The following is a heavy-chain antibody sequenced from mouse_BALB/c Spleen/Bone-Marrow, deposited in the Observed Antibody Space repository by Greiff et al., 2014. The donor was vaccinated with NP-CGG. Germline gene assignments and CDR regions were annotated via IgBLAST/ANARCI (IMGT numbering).Heavy chain of an antibody. CDR3: ARRGFDEGYYAMDY. J-gene: IGHJ4*01. CDR2: INPYNDGT. CDR1: GYTFTSYV. V-gene: IGHV1-14*01. Sequence: VQLQQSGPELVKPGASVKMSCKASGYTFTSYVMHWVKQKPGQGLEWIGYINPYNDGTKYNEKFKGKATLTSGKSSSTAYMELSSLTSEDSAVYYCARRGFDEGYYAMDYWGQGTSVTVSS.